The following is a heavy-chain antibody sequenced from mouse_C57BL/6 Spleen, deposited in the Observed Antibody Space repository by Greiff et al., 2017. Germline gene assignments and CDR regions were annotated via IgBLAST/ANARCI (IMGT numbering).Heavy chain of an antibody. CDR1: GFTFTDYY. D-gene: IGHD1-1*01. CDR2: ISNKANGYTT. J-gene: IGHJ4*01. V-gene: IGHV7-3*01. Sequence: DVHLVESGGGLVQPGGSLSLSCAASGFTFTDYYMSWVRQPPGKALEWLGIISNKANGYTTEYSASVKGRLTISRDTSPSILYLQMNALRADDRATYYRARRGGSSPSYYAMDYWGQGTSVTVSA. CDR3: ARRGGSSPSYYAMDY.